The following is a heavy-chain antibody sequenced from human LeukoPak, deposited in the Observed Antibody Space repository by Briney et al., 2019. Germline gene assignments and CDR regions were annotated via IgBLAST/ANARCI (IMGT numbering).Heavy chain of an antibody. CDR1: GGSFSGYY. CDR3: ARGLTKRGAPF. Sequence: SETLSLTCAVCGGSFSGYYWSWIRHPPGKGREWIGEINHSGSTNYNPSLKSRVTISVDTSKNQFSLKQSCVSAADTAVYYCARGLTKRGAPFWGQGTLVTVSS. CDR2: INHSGST. V-gene: IGHV4-34*01. D-gene: IGHD1-26*01. J-gene: IGHJ4*02.